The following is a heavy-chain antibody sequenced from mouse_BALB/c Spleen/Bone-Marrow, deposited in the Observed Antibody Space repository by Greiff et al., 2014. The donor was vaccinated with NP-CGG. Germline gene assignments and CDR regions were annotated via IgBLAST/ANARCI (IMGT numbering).Heavy chain of an antibody. CDR1: GFNIKDTY. Sequence: VQLKESGAELVKPGASVKLSCTASGFNIKDTYMHWVKQRPEQGLEWIGRIDPANGNTKYDPKFQGKATITADTSSNTAYLQLSSLTSEDTAVYYCARLTGYAMDYWGQGTPVTVSS. CDR2: IDPANGNT. CDR3: ARLTGYAMDY. D-gene: IGHD3-2*01. J-gene: IGHJ4*01. V-gene: IGHV14-3*02.